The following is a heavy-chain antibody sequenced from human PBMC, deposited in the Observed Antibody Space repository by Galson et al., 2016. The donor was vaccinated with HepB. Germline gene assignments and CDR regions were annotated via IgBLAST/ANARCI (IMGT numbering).Heavy chain of an antibody. J-gene: IGHJ6*02. CDR1: GFSFSTFA. Sequence: SLRLSCAGSGFSFSTFAMSWVRQAPGKGLEWISGITGTGGGTYYADSVKGRFTISRDTSKNTLFLQLSSLRVEDTAVYYCAKDHTGSTVGWSDGMDVWGQGTRVTASS. CDR2: ITGTGGGT. D-gene: IGHD1-7*01. V-gene: IGHV3-23*01. CDR3: AKDHTGSTVGWSDGMDV.